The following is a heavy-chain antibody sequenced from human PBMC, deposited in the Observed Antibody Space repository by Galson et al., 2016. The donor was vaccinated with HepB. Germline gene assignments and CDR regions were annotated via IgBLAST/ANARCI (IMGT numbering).Heavy chain of an antibody. CDR1: LFSFRTSA. V-gene: IGHV3-23*01. CDR2: ISTDGDDT. D-gene: IGHD3-9*01. J-gene: IGHJ4*02. Sequence: SLRLSCAASLFSFRTSAMSWVRQASGKGLEWVSLISTDGDDTYYADSVKGRFIISRDDARSTLYLQMNNLRAEDTAVYFCARVAFDWHHLDDWGQGALVTVSS. CDR3: ARVAFDWHHLDD.